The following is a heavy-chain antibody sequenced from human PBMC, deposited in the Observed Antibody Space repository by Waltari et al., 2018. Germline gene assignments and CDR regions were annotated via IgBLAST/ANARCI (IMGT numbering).Heavy chain of an antibody. CDR1: GGSISSGSYY. Sequence: QVQLQESGPGLVKPSQTLSLTCTVSGGSISSGSYYWSWIRQPAGKGLEGIGRIYTRCSTNYNPSLKSRVTISVDTSKNHFSLKLSSVTAADTAVYYCARGDYGDYGSGDYWGQGTLVTVSS. J-gene: IGHJ4*02. CDR3: ARGDYGDYGSGDY. V-gene: IGHV4-61*02. D-gene: IGHD4-17*01. CDR2: IYTRCST.